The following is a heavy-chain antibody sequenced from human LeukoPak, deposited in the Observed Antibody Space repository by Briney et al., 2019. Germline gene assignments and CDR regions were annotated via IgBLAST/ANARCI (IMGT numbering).Heavy chain of an antibody. CDR3: ARGRLNIVATIGHYYYYMDV. CDR1: GYSISSGYY. D-gene: IGHD5-12*01. J-gene: IGHJ6*03. CDR2: IYHSGST. V-gene: IGHV4-38-2*02. Sequence: PSETLSLTCTVSGYSISSGYYWGWIRQPPGKGLEWIGSIYHSGSTYYNPSLKSRVTISVDTSKNQFSLKLSSVTAADTAVYYCARGRLNIVATIGHYYYYMDVWGKGTTVTVSS.